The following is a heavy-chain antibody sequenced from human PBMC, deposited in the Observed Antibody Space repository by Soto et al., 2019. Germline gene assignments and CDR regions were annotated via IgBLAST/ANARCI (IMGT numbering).Heavy chain of an antibody. V-gene: IGHV3-23*01. CDR3: AKARGYCSGGSCHFDY. D-gene: IGHD2-15*01. CDR2: ISGSGGST. CDR1: GFTFSSYA. J-gene: IGHJ4*02. Sequence: EVQLLESGGGLVQPGGSLRLSCAASGFTFSSYAMNWVRQAPGKGLEWVSTISGSGGSTYYADSVKGRFTIARDNSKNTMYLQRHSLRAEDTAVYYCAKARGYCSGGSCHFDYWGQGTLVTVSS.